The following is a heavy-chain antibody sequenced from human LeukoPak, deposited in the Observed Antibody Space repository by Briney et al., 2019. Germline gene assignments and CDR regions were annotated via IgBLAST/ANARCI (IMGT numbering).Heavy chain of an antibody. V-gene: IGHV3-7*01. Sequence: GGSLRLSCVASGFTFSNYWMSWVRQAPGKGLEWVANIKQDGSEKDYVDSVKGRFTVSRDNAKNSLYLQMNSLRAEDTAVYYCARDRYESSGWYGIYYYHYMDVWGKGTTVTVSS. CDR3: ARDRYESSGWYGIYYYHYMDV. CDR1: GFTFSNYW. J-gene: IGHJ6*03. CDR2: IKQDGSEK. D-gene: IGHD6-19*01.